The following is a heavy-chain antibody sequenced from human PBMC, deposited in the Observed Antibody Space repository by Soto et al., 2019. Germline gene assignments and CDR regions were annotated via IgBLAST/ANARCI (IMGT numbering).Heavy chain of an antibody. D-gene: IGHD6-19*01. V-gene: IGHV1-46*01. J-gene: IGHJ4*02. CDR2: MNPSGAST. CDR1: GYTFTSHY. CDR3: ARDAVDGSYHFDY. Sequence: ASVKVSCKAFGYTFTSHYIHWVRQAPGQGHEWMGMMNPSGASTSYAQKFEGRVTMTRDTSTATVYMELSSLKSEDTAIYYCARDAVDGSYHFDYWGQGTQVTVSS.